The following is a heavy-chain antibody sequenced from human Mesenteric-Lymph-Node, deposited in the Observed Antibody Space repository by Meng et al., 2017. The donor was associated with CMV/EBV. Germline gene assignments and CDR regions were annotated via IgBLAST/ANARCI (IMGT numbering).Heavy chain of an antibody. J-gene: IGHJ4*02. CDR3: ARGVNVDTAISLDY. Sequence: SETLSLTCDVHGTFFSGYYWGWIRQPPGKGLEWIGEVNPSGSTNYNPSLQGRVTISLDTSKKQLSLRLSSVTAADTATYFCARGVNVDTAISLDYWGQGTLVTVSS. V-gene: IGHV4-34*01. CDR2: VNPSGST. D-gene: IGHD5-18*01. CDR1: GTFFSGYY.